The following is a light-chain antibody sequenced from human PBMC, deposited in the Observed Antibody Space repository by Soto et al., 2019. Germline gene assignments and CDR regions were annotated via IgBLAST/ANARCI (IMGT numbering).Light chain of an antibody. J-gene: IGLJ1*01. V-gene: IGLV2-14*01. CDR3: SSYTSVTTFVV. CDR2: EVT. Sequence: QSVLTQPASVSGSPGQSITISCTGTSSDIGRYNFVSWYQQHPGKAPKLLVYEVTNRPSGVYNRFSGSKSGNTASLTIFGLQTEDEADYYCSSYTSVTTFVVFGTGTKLTVL. CDR1: SSDIGRYNF.